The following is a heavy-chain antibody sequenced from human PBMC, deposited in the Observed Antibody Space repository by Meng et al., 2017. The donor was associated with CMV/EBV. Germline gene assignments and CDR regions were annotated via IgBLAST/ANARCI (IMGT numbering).Heavy chain of an antibody. V-gene: IGHV1-2*02. Sequence: QMLRSGGEMKKPGAALTVSCTPSGFTFSDYYVHWVRQAPGQGLEWMGWVNSNNDATNYARKFQGRVSMTRDTSISTAHMELSRLMSDDTAVYYCVRSSGWSLFDYWGQGTLVTVSS. CDR2: VNSNNDAT. D-gene: IGHD6-19*01. CDR3: VRSSGWSLFDY. J-gene: IGHJ4*02. CDR1: GFTFSDYY.